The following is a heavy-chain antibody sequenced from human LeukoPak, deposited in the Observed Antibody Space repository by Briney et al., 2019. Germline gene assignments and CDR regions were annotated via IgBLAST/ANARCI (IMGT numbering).Heavy chain of an antibody. D-gene: IGHD1-26*01. CDR3: ARDVGSGSTIPNPIDY. Sequence: PGGSLRLSCAASGFTFSSYSMNWVRQAPGKGLEWVSCISTSSSYIYYADSVKGRFTISRDNAKNSLYLQMNSLRAEDTAVYYCARDVGSGSTIPNPIDYWGQGTLVTVSS. CDR2: ISTSSSYI. CDR1: GFTFSSYS. V-gene: IGHV3-21*01. J-gene: IGHJ4*02.